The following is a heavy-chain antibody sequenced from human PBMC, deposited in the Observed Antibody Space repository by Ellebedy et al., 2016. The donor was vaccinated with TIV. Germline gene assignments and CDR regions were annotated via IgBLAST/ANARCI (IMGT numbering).Heavy chain of an antibody. J-gene: IGHJ4*02. CDR3: ARRGRGTVGFDN. V-gene: IGHV3-NL1*01. Sequence: GGSLRLSXAASGFTFSTYWIHWVRQAPGKGLEWISLIGGLDTGTYYADSVKGRFTISRDNSKDTLYLQMNSLRAEDTAVYYCARRGRGTVGFDNWGQGTLVTVSS. D-gene: IGHD1-7*01. CDR2: IGGLDTGT. CDR1: GFTFSTYW.